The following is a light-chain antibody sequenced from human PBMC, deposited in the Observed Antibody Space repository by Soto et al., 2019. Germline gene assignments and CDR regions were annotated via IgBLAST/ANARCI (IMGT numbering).Light chain of an antibody. CDR2: DAS. CDR1: QSVSTY. CDR3: QQRSSWPRT. V-gene: IGKV3-11*01. Sequence: EIVLTQSPATLSLSPGDRATLACRASQSVSTYLAWYQQKPGQAPRVVIYDASNRATGIPPRFSRSGSGTDFTLTISSLEPEDFAFYYCQQRSSWPRTFGQGNKVEIK. J-gene: IGKJ1*01.